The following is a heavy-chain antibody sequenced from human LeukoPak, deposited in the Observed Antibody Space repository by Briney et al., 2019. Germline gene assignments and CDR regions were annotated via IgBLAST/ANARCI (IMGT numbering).Heavy chain of an antibody. CDR2: IYTSGST. J-gene: IGHJ4*02. D-gene: IGHD6-13*01. CDR1: GGSISSYY. V-gene: IGHV4-4*07. CDR3: ARRRAAAHDFDY. Sequence: SETLSLACTVSGGSISSYYWSWIRQPAGKGLEWIGRIYTSGSTNYNPSLKSRVTMSVDTSKNQFSLKLSSVTAADTAVYYCARRRAAAHDFDYWGQGTLVTVSS.